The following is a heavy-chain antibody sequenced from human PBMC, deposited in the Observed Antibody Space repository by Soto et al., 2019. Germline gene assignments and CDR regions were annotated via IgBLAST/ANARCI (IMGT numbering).Heavy chain of an antibody. J-gene: IGHJ5*02. D-gene: IGHD4-4*01. CDR2: IKSKTDGGTT. CDR3: TTDELVRNYEPDNWFDP. CDR1: GFTFSNAW. Sequence: PGGSLRLSCAASGFTFSNAWMSWVRQAPGKGLEWVGRIKSKTDGGTTDYAAPVKGRFTISRDDSKNTLYLQMNSLKTEDTAVYYCTTDELVRNYEPDNWFDPWGQGTLVTVSS. V-gene: IGHV3-15*01.